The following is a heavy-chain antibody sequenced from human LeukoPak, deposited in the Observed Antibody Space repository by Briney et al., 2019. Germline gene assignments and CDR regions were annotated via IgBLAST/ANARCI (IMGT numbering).Heavy chain of an antibody. V-gene: IGHV1-24*01. CDR1: VYTLTELS. D-gene: IGHD2/OR15-2a*01. Sequence: ASVKVSCKVSVYTLTELSMHWVRQAPGKGLEWMGRFDPEDGETIYAQKFQGRVTMTEDTSTDTAYMELSSLRSEDTAVYYCATDPPTLWARPTHSPKDWYLDLWGCGTLVTVSS. CDR3: ATDPPTLWARPTHSPKDWYLDL. CDR2: FDPEDGET. J-gene: IGHJ2*01.